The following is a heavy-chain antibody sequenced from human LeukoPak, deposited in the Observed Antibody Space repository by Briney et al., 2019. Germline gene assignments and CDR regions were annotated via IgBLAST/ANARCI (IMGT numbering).Heavy chain of an antibody. V-gene: IGHV3-48*03. CDR1: GFTFSSYE. J-gene: IGHJ6*03. CDR3: ARVDIVLMVYEYYMDV. CDR2: ISSSGSTI. D-gene: IGHD2-8*01. Sequence: TGGSLRLSCAASGFTFSSYEMNWVRQAPGKGLEWVSYISSSGSTIYYADSVKGRFTISRDNAKNSLYLQMNSLRAEDMAVYYCARVDIVLMVYEYYMDVWGKGTTVTVSS.